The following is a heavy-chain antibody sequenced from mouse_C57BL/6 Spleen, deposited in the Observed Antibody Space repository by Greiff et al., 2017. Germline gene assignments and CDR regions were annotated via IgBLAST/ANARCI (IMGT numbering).Heavy chain of an antibody. Sequence: VQLQQSGPELVKPGASVKIPCKASGYTFTDYNMDWVKQSHGQSLEWIGDINPNNGGTIYNQKFKGKATLTVDKSSSTAYMELRSLTSEDTAVYYCARRRLRGYFDVWGTGTTVTVSS. J-gene: IGHJ1*03. D-gene: IGHD2-4*01. V-gene: IGHV1-18*01. CDR1: GYTFTDYN. CDR2: INPNNGGT. CDR3: ARRRLRGYFDV.